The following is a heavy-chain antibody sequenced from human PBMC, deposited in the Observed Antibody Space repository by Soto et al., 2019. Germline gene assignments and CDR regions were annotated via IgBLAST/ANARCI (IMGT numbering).Heavy chain of an antibody. CDR1: GGSFSGYY. Sequence: QVQLQQWGAGLLKPSETLSLTCAVYGGSFSGYYWSWIRQPPGKGLEWIGEINHSGSTNYNPSLKSRVTISVDTSKNQFSLKLSSVTAADTAVYYCAREEVRGVVVAASYMDVWGKGTTVTVSS. V-gene: IGHV4-34*01. CDR3: AREEVRGVVVAASYMDV. J-gene: IGHJ6*03. D-gene: IGHD2-15*01. CDR2: INHSGST.